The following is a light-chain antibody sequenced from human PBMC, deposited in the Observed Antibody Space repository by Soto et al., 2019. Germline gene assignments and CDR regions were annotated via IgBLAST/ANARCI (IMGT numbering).Light chain of an antibody. CDR2: WAT. CDR3: QQYYSPLWT. J-gene: IGKJ1*01. CDR1: RSVLSSSNNKND. Sequence: DIVMTQSAESLAVSLRERATINCKSSRSVLSSSNNKNDSACYQQKPGQPPKLLIDWATTPESGVPERFSGSGSGTDFTLTIISLQTEDVAVYYCQQYYSPLWTFGQGTKVDIK. V-gene: IGKV4-1*01.